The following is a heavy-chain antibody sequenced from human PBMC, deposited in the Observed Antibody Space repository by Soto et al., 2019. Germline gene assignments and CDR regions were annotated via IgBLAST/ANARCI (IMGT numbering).Heavy chain of an antibody. CDR3: AKRGDIVEVSRTFVGYGMDV. V-gene: IGHV3-23*01. CDR1: GFTFRNYA. D-gene: IGHD2-2*01. J-gene: IGHJ6*02. Sequence: EVQLLESGGALVQPGGSLRLSCAASGFTFRNYAMSWVRQAPGKGLEWVSRISGNGGDINYADSVKGRFTISRDNSKNTLYLQMNSLIAEDTAVYYCAKRGDIVEVSRTFVGYGMDVWGQGTTVTVS. CDR2: ISGNGGDI.